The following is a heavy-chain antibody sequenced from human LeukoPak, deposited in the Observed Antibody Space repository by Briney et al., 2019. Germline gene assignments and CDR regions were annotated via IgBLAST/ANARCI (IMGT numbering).Heavy chain of an antibody. CDR2: IHSDGRST. CDR1: GFTFSTYW. V-gene: IGHV3-74*01. J-gene: IGHJ4*02. D-gene: IGHD5-18*01. CDR3: ARDRPGNTAIDY. Sequence: GGSLRLSCAASGFTFSTYWMHWVRQAPGKGLVWVSRIHSDGRSTSYADSVNGRFTISRDNAKNTLYLQMNSLRAVDTAVYYCARDRPGNTAIDYWGQGTLVTVSS.